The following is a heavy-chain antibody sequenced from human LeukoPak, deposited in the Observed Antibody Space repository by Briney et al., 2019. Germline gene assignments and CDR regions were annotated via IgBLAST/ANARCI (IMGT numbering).Heavy chain of an antibody. CDR3: ASSGGDFWSGYNWFDP. J-gene: IGHJ5*02. V-gene: IGHV4-59*01. CDR1: GGSISSYY. Sequence: SETLSLTCTVSGGSISSYYWTWIRQPPGKGLELIGYIYYSGSTNYNPSLKSRVTISVDTNYNPSLKSRVTMSVDTSKNQFSLKLSSVTAADTAVYYCASSGGDFWSGYNWFDPWGQGTLVTVSS. CDR2: IYYSGST. D-gene: IGHD3-3*01.